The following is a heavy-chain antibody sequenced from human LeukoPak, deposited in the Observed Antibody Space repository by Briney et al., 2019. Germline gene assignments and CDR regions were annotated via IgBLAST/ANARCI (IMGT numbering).Heavy chain of an antibody. CDR1: RFTFSSYS. J-gene: IGHJ5*02. V-gene: IGHV3-21*01. Sequence: GGSLRLSCAASRFTFSSYSMNWVRQAPGKGLEWVSSISSSSSYIYYADSVKGRFTISRDNAKNSLYLQMNSLRAEDAAVYYCARDDSSSDNWFDPWGQGTLVTVSS. CDR3: ARDDSSSDNWFDP. D-gene: IGHD6-13*01. CDR2: ISSSSSYI.